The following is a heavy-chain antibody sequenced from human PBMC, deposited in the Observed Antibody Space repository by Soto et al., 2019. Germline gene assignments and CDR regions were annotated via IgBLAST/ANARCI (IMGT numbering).Heavy chain of an antibody. J-gene: IGHJ6*02. CDR1: GGSISSGDYY. Sequence: SETLSLTCTVSGGSISSGDYYWSWIRQPPGKGLEWIGYIYYSGSTYYNPSLKSRVTISVGTSKNQFSLKLSSVTAADTAVYYCARDPPPATTGSFYYYYGMDVWGQGTTVTVSS. CDR2: IYYSGST. V-gene: IGHV4-30-4*01. D-gene: IGHD4-4*01. CDR3: ARDPPPATTGSFYYYYGMDV.